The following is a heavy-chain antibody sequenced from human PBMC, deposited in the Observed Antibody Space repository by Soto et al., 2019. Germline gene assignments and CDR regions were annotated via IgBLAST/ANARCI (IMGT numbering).Heavy chain of an antibody. D-gene: IGHD3-22*01. Sequence: GASVKVSCKASGYTFTSYGISWVRQAPGQGLEWMGWISAYNGNTNYAQKLQGRVTMTTDTSTSTAYMELRSLRSDDTAVYYCARDLGYYYDSSGYPNAFDIWGQGTMVTV. J-gene: IGHJ3*02. V-gene: IGHV1-18*01. CDR1: GYTFTSYG. CDR3: ARDLGYYYDSSGYPNAFDI. CDR2: ISAYNGNT.